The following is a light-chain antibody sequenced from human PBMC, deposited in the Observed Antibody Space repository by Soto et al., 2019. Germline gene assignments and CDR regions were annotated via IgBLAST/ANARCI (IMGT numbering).Light chain of an antibody. CDR3: QQRNNWPPVT. J-gene: IGKJ5*01. CDR1: QSFTNY. V-gene: IGKV3-11*01. CDR2: STS. Sequence: EIVLTQSPATLSLSPGESATLSCRASQSFTNYLAWYQQKPGQAPMLLIYSTSNRATGILSRFSASGYGTDFTLTISSLEPEDSAVYYCQQRNNWPPVTFGQGTRLEIK.